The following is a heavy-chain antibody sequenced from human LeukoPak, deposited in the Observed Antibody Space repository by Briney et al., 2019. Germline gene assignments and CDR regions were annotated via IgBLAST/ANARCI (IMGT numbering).Heavy chain of an antibody. CDR2: ISGSGGST. D-gene: IGHD1-26*01. J-gene: IGHJ4*02. V-gene: IGHV3-23*01. Sequence: ETLSLTCTVSGGSINSYYWSWVRQAPGKGLEWVSGISGSGGSTYYADSVKGRFTISRDNSKNTLYLQMNSLRAEDTAVYYCAKEPYSGSQLLDYWGQGTLVTVSS. CDR1: GGSINSYY. CDR3: AKEPYSGSQLLDY.